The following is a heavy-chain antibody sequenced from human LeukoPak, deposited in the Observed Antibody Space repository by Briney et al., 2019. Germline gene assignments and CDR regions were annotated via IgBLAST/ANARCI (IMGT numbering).Heavy chain of an antibody. V-gene: IGHV2-70*04. Sequence: SGPTLVKPTQTLTLACTCSVFSLSTSGMVVSCIRRPPGKGLERLPRVDPDDDKFSSTSLKNRLTISKDTAKNQVVLTMTNMDPVDTATYCCARIPVGEGGFDYWGQGTLVTVSS. CDR3: ARIPVGEGGFDY. CDR2: VDPDDDK. D-gene: IGHD3-10*01. CDR1: VFSLSTSGMV. J-gene: IGHJ4*02.